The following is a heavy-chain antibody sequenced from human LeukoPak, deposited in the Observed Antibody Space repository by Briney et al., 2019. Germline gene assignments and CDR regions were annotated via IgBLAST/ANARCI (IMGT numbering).Heavy chain of an antibody. D-gene: IGHD2-15*01. Sequence: AGGSLRLSCAASGFTFSSYSINWVRQAPGKGLEWLANVKQDGSEKYYVDSVKGRFTISRDNTKNSLSFQMNSLRAEDTAVYYCVRGDKAAYWGQGALVTVSS. CDR1: GFTFSSYS. V-gene: IGHV3-7*01. CDR3: VRGDKAAY. CDR2: VKQDGSEK. J-gene: IGHJ4*02.